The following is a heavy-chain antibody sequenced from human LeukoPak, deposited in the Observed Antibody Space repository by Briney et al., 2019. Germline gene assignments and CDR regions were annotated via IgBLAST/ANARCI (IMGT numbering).Heavy chain of an antibody. CDR2: IKYGGSEK. D-gene: IGHD5-18*01. Sequence: HPGGSLRLSCAASGFTFSSYWMTWVRQAPGKGLDWVANIKYGGSEKYYADSVKGRFTISRDNAKNSLYLQMNGLRAEDTAAYLSARAEGYSYAFYFDYWGQGTLVTVSS. V-gene: IGHV3-7*04. CDR1: GFTFSSYW. CDR3: ARAEGYSYAFYFDY. J-gene: IGHJ4*02.